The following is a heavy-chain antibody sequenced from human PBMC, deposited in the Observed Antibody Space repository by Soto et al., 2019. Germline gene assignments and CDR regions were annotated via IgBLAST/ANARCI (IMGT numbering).Heavy chain of an antibody. CDR1: GFTFSSYG. V-gene: IGHV3-30*18. CDR2: ISYDGGNK. D-gene: IGHD6-13*01. J-gene: IGHJ5*02. CDR3: AKCPGVAAAGPPFDP. Sequence: QVPLVESGGGVVQPGRSLRLSCAASGFTFSSYGLHWVRQAPGQGLEWVAVISYDGGNKYYADSVKGRFTISRDNSKNTLYLQMNSLRAEDTAVYYCAKCPGVAAAGPPFDPWGQGTLVTVSS.